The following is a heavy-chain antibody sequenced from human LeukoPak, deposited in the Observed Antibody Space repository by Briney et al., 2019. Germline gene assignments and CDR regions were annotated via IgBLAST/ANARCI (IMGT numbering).Heavy chain of an antibody. V-gene: IGHV3-53*01. D-gene: IGHD3-22*01. CDR2: IYSGGST. CDR3: ARLAGSSGLAGGFDI. CDR1: GFTVGSNY. Sequence: GGSLRLSCAASGFTVGSNYMSLVRQAPGKGLEWVSVIYSGGSTYYADSVKGRFTISRDNSKNTLYLQMNSLRAEDTAVYYCARLAGSSGLAGGFDIWGQGTMVTVSS. J-gene: IGHJ3*02.